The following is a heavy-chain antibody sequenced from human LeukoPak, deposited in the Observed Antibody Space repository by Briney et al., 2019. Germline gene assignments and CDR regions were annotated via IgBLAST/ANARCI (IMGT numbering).Heavy chain of an antibody. J-gene: IGHJ3*02. Sequence: GGSLSLSCAASGFTFSSYSMNWVRQAPGKGLEWVSSISSSSSYIYYADSVKGRFTISRDNAKNSLYLQMNSLRAEDTAVYYCARDVVPVAIPRDAFDIWGQGTMVTVSS. CDR3: ARDVVPVAIPRDAFDI. CDR1: GFTFSSYS. D-gene: IGHD2-2*01. CDR2: ISSSSSYI. V-gene: IGHV3-21*01.